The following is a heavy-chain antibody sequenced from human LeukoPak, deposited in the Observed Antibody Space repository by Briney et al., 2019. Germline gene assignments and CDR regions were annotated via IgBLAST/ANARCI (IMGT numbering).Heavy chain of an antibody. J-gene: IGHJ3*02. CDR2: IYYSGST. CDR1: GGSISSSSYY. D-gene: IGHD3-10*01. CDR3: ARDPKPGPGRPSDAFDI. Sequence: PSETLSLTCTVSGGSISSSSYYWGWIRQPPGKGLEWIGSIYYSGSTYYNPSLKSRVTISVDTSKNQFSLKLSSVTAADTAVYYCARDPKPGPGRPSDAFDIWGQGTMVTVSS. V-gene: IGHV4-39*07.